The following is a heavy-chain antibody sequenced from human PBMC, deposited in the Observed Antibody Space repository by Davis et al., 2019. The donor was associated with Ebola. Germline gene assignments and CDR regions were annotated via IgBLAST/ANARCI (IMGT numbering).Heavy chain of an antibody. CDR1: GGSISSYY. V-gene: IGHV4-59*01. CDR3: ARRQGSKFDS. J-gene: IGHJ4*02. Sequence: SETLSLTCTVSGGSISSYYWSWIRQPPGQGLEWIGYFYYSGSTSYSPSLKSRVTISVDTSKNHFSLKLLSVTAADTAVYYCARRQGSKFDSWGQGTLVTVSS. CDR2: FYYSGST.